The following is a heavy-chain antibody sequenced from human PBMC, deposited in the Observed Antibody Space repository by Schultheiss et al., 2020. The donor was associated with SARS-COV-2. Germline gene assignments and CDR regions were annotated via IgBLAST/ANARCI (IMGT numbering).Heavy chain of an antibody. CDR1: GFTFSSYW. D-gene: IGHD2-2*01. Sequence: GGSLRLSCAASGFTFSSYWMSWVRQAPGKGLEWVSAISGSGGSTYYADSVKGRFTISRDNSKNTLYLQMNSLRAEDTAVYYCASGNLGYCSSTSCPLGYWGQGTLVTVSS. J-gene: IGHJ4*02. CDR2: ISGSGGST. CDR3: ASGNLGYCSSTSCPLGY. V-gene: IGHV3-23*01.